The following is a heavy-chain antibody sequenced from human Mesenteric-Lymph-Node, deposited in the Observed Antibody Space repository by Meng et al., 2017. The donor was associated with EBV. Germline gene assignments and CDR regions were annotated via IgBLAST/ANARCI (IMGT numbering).Heavy chain of an antibody. D-gene: IGHD3-10*01. CDR1: GEAFSDYY. J-gene: IGHJ4*02. CDR2: VHRSGST. CDR3: ARALYSNSYYGSLSY. Sequence: VQLPQVGAGLLKLSDTLSLTCAVYGEAFSDYYWTWIRQTPGKGLEWIGEVHRSGSTNYNPSLKSRVIISIDTSKNQFSLKLTSVTAADTAVYYCARALYSNSYYGSLSYWGLGTLVTASS. V-gene: IGHV4-34*02.